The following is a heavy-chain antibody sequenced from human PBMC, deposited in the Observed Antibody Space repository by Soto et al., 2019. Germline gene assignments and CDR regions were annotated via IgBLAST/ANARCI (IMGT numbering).Heavy chain of an antibody. CDR3: ARGRNLEYYFDY. CDR1: GLTFSSYG. CDR2: IWYDGSNK. J-gene: IGHJ4*02. V-gene: IGHV3-33*01. Sequence: PGGSLRLSCAASGLTFSSYGMHWVRQAPGKGLEWVAVIWYDGSNKYYADSVKGRFTISRDNSKNTLYLQMNSLRAEDTAVYYCARGRNLEYYFDYWGQGTLVTVSS.